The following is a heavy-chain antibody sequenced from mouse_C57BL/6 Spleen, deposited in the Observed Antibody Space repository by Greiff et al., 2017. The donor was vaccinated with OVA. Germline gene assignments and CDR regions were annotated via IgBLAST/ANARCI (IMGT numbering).Heavy chain of an antibody. CDR3: ARSVNGYYLAY. J-gene: IGHJ3*01. D-gene: IGHD2-3*01. V-gene: IGHV1-82*01. Sequence: VQLQQSGPELVKPGASVKISCKASGYAFSSSWMNWVKQRPGKGLEWIGRIYPGDGDTNYNGKFKGKATLTADKSSSTAYMQLSSLTSEDSAVYFCARSVNGYYLAYWGQGTLVTVSA. CDR1: GYAFSSSW. CDR2: IYPGDGDT.